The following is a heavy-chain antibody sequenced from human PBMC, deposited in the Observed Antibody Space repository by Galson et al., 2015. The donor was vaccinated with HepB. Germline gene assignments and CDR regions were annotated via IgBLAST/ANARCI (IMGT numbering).Heavy chain of an antibody. J-gene: IGHJ3*02. CDR3: ARSHLVGYSLFGAFDI. CDR1: GYTFTSYY. V-gene: IGHV1-46*04. CDR2: INPSGGST. Sequence: SVKVSCKASGYTFTSYYMHWVRQAPGQGLEWMGIINPSGGSTSYAQKLQGRVTMTRDTSTSTVYMELSSLRSEDTAVYYCARSHLVGYSLFGAFDIWGQGTMVTVSS. D-gene: IGHD5-24*01.